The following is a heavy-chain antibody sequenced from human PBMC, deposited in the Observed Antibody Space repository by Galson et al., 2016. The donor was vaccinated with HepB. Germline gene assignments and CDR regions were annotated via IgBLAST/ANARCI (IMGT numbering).Heavy chain of an antibody. CDR2: VWYDGTKK. V-gene: IGHV3-33*01. J-gene: IGHJ5*02. CDR3: ARDTMTIFGGNWFDP. CDR1: GFTFSNFG. Sequence: SLRLSCAASGFTFSNFGLHWVRQAPGKGLEWVAVVWYDGTKKYYADSVRGRFTISRDNSKNTLYLQMNSLRAENTAVYYCARDTMTIFGGNWFDPWGQGTLVTVSS. D-gene: IGHD3-3*01.